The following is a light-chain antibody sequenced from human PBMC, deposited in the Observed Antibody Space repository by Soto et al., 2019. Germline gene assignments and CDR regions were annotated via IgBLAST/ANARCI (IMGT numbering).Light chain of an antibody. V-gene: IGKV3-11*01. CDR3: QQRSNWPLT. CDR2: DAS. J-gene: IGKJ4*01. Sequence: EIVLTQSPATLSLSPGERATLSCRASQSVSSLLAWYQQKPGQAPRLLIYDASSRATGIPTRFSGSGSGTDFTLPISRLQPEDFAVYYCQQRSNWPLTFGGGTKVEIK. CDR1: QSVSSL.